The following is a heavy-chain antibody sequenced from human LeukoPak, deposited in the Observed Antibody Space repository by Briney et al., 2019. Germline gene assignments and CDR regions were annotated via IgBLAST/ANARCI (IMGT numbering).Heavy chain of an antibody. J-gene: IGHJ4*02. CDR1: GGSISSYY. D-gene: IGHD6-19*01. Sequence: PSETLSLTCTVSGGSISSYYWSWIRQPAGKGLEWIGRIYTSGSTNYNPSLKSRVTISVDKSKNQFSLKLSSVTAADTAVYCCARDRIAVAGQYFDYWGQGTLVTVSS. CDR2: IYTSGST. V-gene: IGHV4-4*07. CDR3: ARDRIAVAGQYFDY.